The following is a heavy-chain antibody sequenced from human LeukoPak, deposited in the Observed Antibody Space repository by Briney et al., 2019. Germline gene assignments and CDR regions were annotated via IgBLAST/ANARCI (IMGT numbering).Heavy chain of an antibody. CDR2: INHSGST. CDR3: ARVVVVVPAAIKGYAYYFDY. V-gene: IGHV4-34*01. J-gene: IGHJ4*02. CDR1: GGSFSGYY. Sequence: PSETLSLTCAVYGGSFSGYYWSWIRQPPGKGLEWIGEINHSGSTNYNPSLKSRVTISVDTSKSQFSLKLSSVTAADTAVYYCARVVVVVPAAIKGYAYYFDYWGQGTLVTVSS. D-gene: IGHD2-2*01.